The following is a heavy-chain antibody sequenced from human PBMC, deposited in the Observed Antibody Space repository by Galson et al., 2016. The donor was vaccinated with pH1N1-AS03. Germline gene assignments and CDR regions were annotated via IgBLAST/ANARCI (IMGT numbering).Heavy chain of an antibody. CDR3: GRELWGGCEY. CDR2: IHPDGSEK. D-gene: IGHD3-3*01. V-gene: IGHV3-7*03. CDR1: GFSFSTYW. Sequence: SLRLSCAASGFSFSTYWMSWVRQAPGKGPEWVANIHPDGSEKYYGDSVKGRFTISRDNAKNSLELQMNSLRAEDTAVYYCGRELWGGCEYWGQGTLVTVSS. J-gene: IGHJ4*02.